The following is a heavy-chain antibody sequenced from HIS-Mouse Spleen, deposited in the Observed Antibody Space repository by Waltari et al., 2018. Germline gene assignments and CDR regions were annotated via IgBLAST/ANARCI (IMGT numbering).Heavy chain of an antibody. J-gene: IGHJ5*02. CDR1: GFTFRRHW. Sequence: EVQLVESGGGLVQPGGSLRLPCAASGFTFRRHWMSLVRQAPGKGLEWVANIKQDGSEKYYVESVKGRFTISRDNAKNSLYLQMNSLRAEDTAVYYCARERRGPGWFDPWGQGTLVTVSS. CDR2: IKQDGSEK. D-gene: IGHD5-12*01. CDR3: ARERRGPGWFDP. V-gene: IGHV3-7*01.